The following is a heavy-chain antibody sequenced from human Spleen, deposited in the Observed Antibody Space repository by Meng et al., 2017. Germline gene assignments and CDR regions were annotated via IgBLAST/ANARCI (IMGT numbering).Heavy chain of an antibody. Sequence: QVQLQQWGAGLLKPSETLSLTCAVYGGSFSGYYWSWIRQPPGKGLEWIGEINHSGSTNYNPSLKSRITISVDESKNQFSLKLTSVTATDTAVYYCAAGVGYGGFLWGQGTLVTVSS. D-gene: IGHD1-26*01. V-gene: IGHV4-34*01. J-gene: IGHJ4*02. CDR1: GGSFSGYY. CDR2: INHSGST. CDR3: AAGVGYGGFL.